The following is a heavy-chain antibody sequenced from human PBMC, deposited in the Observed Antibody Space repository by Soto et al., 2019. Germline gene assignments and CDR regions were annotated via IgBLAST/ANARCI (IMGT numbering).Heavy chain of an antibody. J-gene: IGHJ1*01. Sequence: QVQLVESGGGVVQPGRSLRLSCAASGFTFSSYAMHWVRQAPGKGLEWVAVISYDGSNKYYADSVKGRFTISRDNSKNTLYLQMNSLRAEDTAVYYCASPQGSSGYYYRDQYFQHWGQGTRVTVSS. CDR1: GFTFSSYA. V-gene: IGHV3-30-3*01. CDR2: ISYDGSNK. CDR3: ASPQGSSGYYYRDQYFQH. D-gene: IGHD3-22*01.